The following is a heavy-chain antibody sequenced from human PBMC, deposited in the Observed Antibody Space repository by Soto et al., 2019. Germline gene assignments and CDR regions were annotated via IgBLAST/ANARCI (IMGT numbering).Heavy chain of an antibody. Sequence: ASVKVSCKASGYTFTGYYMHWVRQSPVQGLEWMGWINPNSGGTNYAQKFQGWVTMTRDTSISTAYMELSRLRSDDTAVYYCARGYSSSWYSYYYYGMDVWGQGTTVTVSS. V-gene: IGHV1-2*04. CDR3: ARGYSSSWYSYYYYGMDV. CDR2: INPNSGGT. CDR1: GYTFTGYY. D-gene: IGHD6-13*01. J-gene: IGHJ6*02.